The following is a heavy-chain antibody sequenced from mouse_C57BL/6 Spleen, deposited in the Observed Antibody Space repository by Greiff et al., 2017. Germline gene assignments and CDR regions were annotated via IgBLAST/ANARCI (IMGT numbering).Heavy chain of an antibody. CDR1: GYSFTGYY. J-gene: IGHJ2*01. Sequence: VQLQQSGPELVKPGASVKISCKASGYSFTGYYMNWVKQSPEKSLEWIGEINPSTGGTTYNQKFKAKATLTVDKSSSTAYMQLKSLTSEDSAVYYCASRSYGSSFHYFDYWGQGTTLTVSS. V-gene: IGHV1-42*01. CDR2: INPSTGGT. CDR3: ASRSYGSSFHYFDY. D-gene: IGHD1-1*01.